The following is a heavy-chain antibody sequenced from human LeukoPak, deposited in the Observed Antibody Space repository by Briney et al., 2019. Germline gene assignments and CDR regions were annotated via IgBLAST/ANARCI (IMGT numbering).Heavy chain of an antibody. CDR1: GGSFSGYY. CDR3: ARGSPLYRVYHF. J-gene: IGHJ4*02. V-gene: IGHV4-34*01. D-gene: IGHD6-13*01. Sequence: SETLSLTCAVYGGSFSGYYWSWIRQPPGKGLEWTGEINHSGSTNYNPSLKSRVTISVDTSKNQFSLKLSSVTAADTAVYYCARGSPLYRVYHFWGQGTLVTVSS. CDR2: INHSGST.